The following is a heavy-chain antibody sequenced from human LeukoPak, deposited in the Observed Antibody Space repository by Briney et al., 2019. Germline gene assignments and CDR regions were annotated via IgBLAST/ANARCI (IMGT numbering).Heavy chain of an antibody. CDR3: ARGRAPRRYYYDSSGYPFDI. CDR2: MNPNSGNT. J-gene: IGHJ3*02. D-gene: IGHD3-22*01. CDR1: XYTFXXYD. V-gene: IGHV1-8*01. Sequence: XXVSCXXXXYTFXXYDINWVRQAPGQGLEWMGWMNPNSGNTGYAQKFQGRVTMTRNTSISTAYMELSSLRSEDTAVYYCARGRAPRRYYYDSSGYPFDIWGQGTMVTVSS.